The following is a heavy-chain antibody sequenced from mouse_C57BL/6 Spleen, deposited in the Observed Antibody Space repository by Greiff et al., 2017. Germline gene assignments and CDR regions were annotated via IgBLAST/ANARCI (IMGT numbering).Heavy chain of an antibody. D-gene: IGHD1-1*01. CDR3: ARSITTVEATGYFDV. Sequence: QVQLQQPGAELVRPGTSVKLSCKASGYTFTSYWMHWVKQRPGQGLEWIGVIDPSDSYTNYNQKFKGKATLTVDTSSSTAYMQLSSLTSEDAAVYYCARSITTVEATGYFDVWGTGTTVTVSS. CDR1: GYTFTSYW. V-gene: IGHV1-59*01. CDR2: IDPSDSYT. J-gene: IGHJ1*03.